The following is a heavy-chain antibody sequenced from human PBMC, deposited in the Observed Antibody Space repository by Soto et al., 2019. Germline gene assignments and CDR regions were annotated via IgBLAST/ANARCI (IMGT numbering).Heavy chain of an antibody. V-gene: IGHV3-33*01. D-gene: IGHD3-3*01. CDR1: GFTFSSYG. Sequence: QVQLVESGGGVVQPGRSLRLSCAASGFTFSSYGMHWVRQAPSKGLEWVAVIWYDGSNKYYADSVKGRFTISRDNSKNTLYLQMSSLRAEDTAVYYCVRESWSGPFEYWGQGTLVTVSS. CDR2: IWYDGSNK. J-gene: IGHJ4*02. CDR3: VRESWSGPFEY.